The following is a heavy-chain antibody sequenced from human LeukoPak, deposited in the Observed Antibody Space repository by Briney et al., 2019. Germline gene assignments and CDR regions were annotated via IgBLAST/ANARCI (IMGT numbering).Heavy chain of an antibody. V-gene: IGHV1-69*04. J-gene: IGHJ4*02. CDR3: ARDSYSSSSPPLDY. Sequence: ASVKVSCKASGGTFSSYAISWVRQAPGQGLEWMGRIIPILGIANYAQKFQGRVTITADKSTSTAYMELSSLRSEDTAVYYCARDSYSSSSPPLDYWGQGTLVTVSS. CDR1: GGTFSSYA. CDR2: IIPILGIA. D-gene: IGHD6-13*01.